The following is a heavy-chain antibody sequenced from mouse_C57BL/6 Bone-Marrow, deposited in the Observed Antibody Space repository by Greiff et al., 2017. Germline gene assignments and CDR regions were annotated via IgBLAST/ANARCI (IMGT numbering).Heavy chain of an antibody. Sequence: QVQLQQPWAELVKPGASVKMSCKASGYTFTSYWITWVKQRPGQGLEWIGDIYPGSGSTNYNEKFKSKATLTVDTSSSTSYMQRSSLTSEDSAVYYCADYYKDAMDYWGQGTSVTVSS. CDR3: ADYYKDAMDY. CDR2: IYPGSGST. D-gene: IGHD2-12*01. J-gene: IGHJ4*01. V-gene: IGHV1-55*01. CDR1: GYTFTSYW.